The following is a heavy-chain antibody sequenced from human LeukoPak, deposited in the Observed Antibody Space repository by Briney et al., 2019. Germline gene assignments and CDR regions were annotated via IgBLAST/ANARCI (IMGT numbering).Heavy chain of an antibody. D-gene: IGHD1-26*01. J-gene: IGHJ4*02. CDR3: VRDRELTY. CDR1: GGSISIYY. V-gene: IGHV4-59*03. CDR2: IYNSGST. Sequence: SETLSLTCSVSGGSISIYYWSWVRQPPGKGLEWIGYIYNSGSTNYNPSLKSRVTISVDTSKNQFSLKLTSVTAADTAVYYCVRDRELTYWGQGILVTVSS.